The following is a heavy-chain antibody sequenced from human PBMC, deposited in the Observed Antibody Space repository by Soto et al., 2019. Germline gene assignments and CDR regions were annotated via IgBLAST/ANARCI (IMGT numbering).Heavy chain of an antibody. J-gene: IGHJ4*02. CDR1: GGSFTSNNW. CDR2: TYRTGST. Sequence: SETLSLTCAVSGGSFTSNNWWTWVRQPPGQGLEWIGETYRTGSTNYNPSLKSRVTISLDKSENQFSLKVTSLTAADTAVYYCASRDPGTSVDYWGQGTLVTVSS. D-gene: IGHD1-7*01. CDR3: ASRDPGTSVDY. V-gene: IGHV4-4*02.